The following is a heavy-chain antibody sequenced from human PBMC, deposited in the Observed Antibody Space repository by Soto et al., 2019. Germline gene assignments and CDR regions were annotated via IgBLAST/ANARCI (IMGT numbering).Heavy chain of an antibody. CDR2: IIPIFGSP. Sequence: QEQLVQSGAEIKKPGSSVKISCEASGGTFSTYAFSWVRQAPGQGLEWMGGIIPIFGSPRYAQKCQCRVTITADEFLSTAYMELISLRSDDTAVYYCASYVAYITSAYQYLPEDYYYGMDVWGQGTTVSVSS. V-gene: IGHV1-69*01. D-gene: IGHD2-2*01. J-gene: IGHJ6*02. CDR3: ASYVAYITSAYQYLPEDYYYGMDV. CDR1: GGTFSTYA.